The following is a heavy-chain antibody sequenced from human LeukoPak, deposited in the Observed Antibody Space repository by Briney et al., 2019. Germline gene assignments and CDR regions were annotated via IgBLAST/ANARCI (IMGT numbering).Heavy chain of an antibody. CDR3: TERGPSWGFFNS. CDR1: GFTFSTYV. Sequence: GGSLRLSCAASGFTFSTYVMNWVRQAPGKGLEWVSTISGNYDNTYYADSVKGRFTISRDNSKSTLYLHMNSLRVADTAIYYCTERGPSWGFFNSWGQGSLVTVSS. V-gene: IGHV3-23*01. J-gene: IGHJ4*02. D-gene: IGHD6-13*01. CDR2: ISGNYDNT.